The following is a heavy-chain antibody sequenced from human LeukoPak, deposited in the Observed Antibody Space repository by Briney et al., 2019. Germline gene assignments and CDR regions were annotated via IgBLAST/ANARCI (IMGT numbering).Heavy chain of an antibody. V-gene: IGHV3-49*03. J-gene: IGHJ1*01. CDR1: GFTFGDYA. D-gene: IGHD3-10*01. Sequence: GGSLRLSCTASGFTFGDYAMSWFRQAPGKGLEWVGFIRSKAYGGTTEYAAPVKGRFTISRDDSKSIAYLQMNSLKTEDTAVYYCTRDRRITMVRGAEEYFQHWGQGTLVTVSS. CDR2: IRSKAYGGTT. CDR3: TRDRRITMVRGAEEYFQH.